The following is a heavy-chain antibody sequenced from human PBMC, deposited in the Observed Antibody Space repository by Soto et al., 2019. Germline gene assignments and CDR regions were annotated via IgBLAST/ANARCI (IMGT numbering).Heavy chain of an antibody. D-gene: IGHD1-26*01. CDR3: VRHETTGSCPPVEY. Sequence: SETLSLTCTVSGGSISSRSYYWGWIRQPPGKGLEWIGSIYYSGSTDYNPSLKSRVTISEDTSKNQFSLNLSSVTAADTAVYYRVRHETTGSCPPVEYWGQGTLVTVSS. CDR1: GGSISSRSYY. J-gene: IGHJ4*02. CDR2: IYYSGST. V-gene: IGHV4-39*01.